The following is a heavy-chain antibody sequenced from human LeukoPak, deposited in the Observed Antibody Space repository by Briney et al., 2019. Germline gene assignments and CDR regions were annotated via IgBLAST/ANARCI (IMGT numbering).Heavy chain of an antibody. J-gene: IGHJ6*02. CDR2: ISHDESNK. CDR3: AREKKGHITIFGVVIGTHGMDA. D-gene: IGHD3-3*01. V-gene: IGHV3-30*04. Sequence: GGSLRLSCAASGFTFSAFAMHWVRQAPGKGLEWLGVISHDESNKNYADSVQGRLTISRDNSKNTLYLQVNSLRAEDTAVYYCAREKKGHITIFGVVIGTHGMDAWGQGTTVTVSS. CDR1: GFTFSAFA.